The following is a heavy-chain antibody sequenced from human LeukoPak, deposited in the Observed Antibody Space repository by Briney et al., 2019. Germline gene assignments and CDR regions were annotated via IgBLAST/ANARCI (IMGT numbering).Heavy chain of an antibody. J-gene: IGHJ4*02. CDR1: GFTFSSYG. Sequence: PEGSLRLSCAASGFTFSSYGMHWVRQAPGKGLEWVAVIWYDGSNKYYADSVKGRFTISRDNSKNTLYLQMNSLRAEDTAVYYCARDRYGDYAHFDYWGQGTLVTVSS. CDR2: IWYDGSNK. CDR3: ARDRYGDYAHFDY. D-gene: IGHD4-17*01. V-gene: IGHV3-33*01.